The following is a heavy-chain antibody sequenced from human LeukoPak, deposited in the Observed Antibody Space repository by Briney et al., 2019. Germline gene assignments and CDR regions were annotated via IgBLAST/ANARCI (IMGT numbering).Heavy chain of an antibody. CDR3: ARGCGGGGYYYFDY. Sequence: SETLSLTCAVYGGSFSGYYWSWIRQPPGKGLEWIGEINHSGSTNYNPSLKSRVTISVDTSKNQFSLKLSSMTAADTAVYYCARGCGGGGYYYFDYWGQGTLVTVSS. CDR1: GGSFSGYY. D-gene: IGHD2-21*02. J-gene: IGHJ4*02. CDR2: INHSGST. V-gene: IGHV4-34*01.